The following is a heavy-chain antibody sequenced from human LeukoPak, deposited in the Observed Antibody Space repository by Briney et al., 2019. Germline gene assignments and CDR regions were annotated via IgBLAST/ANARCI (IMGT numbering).Heavy chain of an antibody. CDR2: ISGSGDRT. J-gene: IGHJ5*02. CDR3: AKEAGLSLFFGEGLGWFDP. Sequence: GGSLRLSCAASGFTFSSYAMSWVRQAPGKGLEWVSGISGSGDRTYYADSVKGRFTISRDNSKNTLYLQMNSLRAEDTAEYYCAKEAGLSLFFGEGLGWFDPWGQGTLVTVSS. D-gene: IGHD3-10*01. V-gene: IGHV3-23*01. CDR1: GFTFSSYA.